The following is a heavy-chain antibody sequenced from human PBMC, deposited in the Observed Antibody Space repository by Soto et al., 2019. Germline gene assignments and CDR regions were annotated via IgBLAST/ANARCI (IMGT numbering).Heavy chain of an antibody. J-gene: IGHJ3*02. Sequence: SETLSLTCTVSGGSISSSSYYWGWIRQPPGKGLEWIGSIYYSGSTYYNPSLRGRVTISVDTSKNQLSLKLSSVTAADTAVYYCARGYGSGSYYNPYAFDIWGQGTMVTVSS. V-gene: IGHV4-39*07. CDR1: GGSISSSSYY. D-gene: IGHD3-10*01. CDR2: IYYSGST. CDR3: ARGYGSGSYYNPYAFDI.